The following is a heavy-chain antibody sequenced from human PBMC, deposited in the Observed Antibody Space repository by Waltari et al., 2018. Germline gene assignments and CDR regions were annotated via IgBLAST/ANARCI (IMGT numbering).Heavy chain of an antibody. V-gene: IGHV1-69*12. Sequence: VHLVQSGAEMRKPGSSVKVSCKASGGTSGRYSLAWVRQAAGQGLGWLGGIIPIYGRPQYANNFQGRVTLTADASTTTVFLEMSGLRAEDTAIYFCARRDLGFAFDVWGQGTLVIVSS. CDR2: IIPIYGRP. CDR3: ARRDLGFAFDV. D-gene: IGHD1-26*01. J-gene: IGHJ3*01. CDR1: GGTSGRYS.